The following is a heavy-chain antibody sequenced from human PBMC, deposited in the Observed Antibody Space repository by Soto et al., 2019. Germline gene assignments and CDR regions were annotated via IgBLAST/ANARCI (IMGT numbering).Heavy chain of an antibody. Sequence: QITLKESGPTLVKPTQTLTLTCTFSGFSLSTSGVGVDWIRQPPGKALEWLALIYWNDDKRYSPSLKSRLTITKDTSKNQVVLTMTNMDPVDTATYYCAHSMTVYCSGGSCYNWFDPWGQGTLVTVSS. V-gene: IGHV2-5*01. CDR2: IYWNDDK. CDR3: AHSMTVYCSGGSCYNWFDP. CDR1: GFSLSTSGVG. D-gene: IGHD2-15*01. J-gene: IGHJ5*02.